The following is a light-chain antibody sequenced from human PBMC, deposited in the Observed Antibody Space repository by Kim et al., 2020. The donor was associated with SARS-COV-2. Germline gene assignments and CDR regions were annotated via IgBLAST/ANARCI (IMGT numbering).Light chain of an antibody. CDR2: RAS. Sequence: GPPGERATLPLRASQSMSENLAWYQQKPGQAPRLLIYRASTRATGIPVRFISSGSGTAFTLTITSLQSDDSAVYYCQQYENWRTFGGGTKVDIK. CDR1: QSMSEN. J-gene: IGKJ4*02. CDR3: QQYENWRT. V-gene: IGKV3D-15*01.